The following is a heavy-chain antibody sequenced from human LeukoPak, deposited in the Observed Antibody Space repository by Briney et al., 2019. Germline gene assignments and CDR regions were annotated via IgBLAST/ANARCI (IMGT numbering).Heavy chain of an antibody. J-gene: IGHJ4*02. CDR1: GGTFSSYA. V-gene: IGHV1-69*04. CDR3: ARGRPYCGGDCPRDYFDY. CDR2: IIPIFGIA. D-gene: IGHD2-21*02. Sequence: SVKVSCKASGGTFSSYAISWVRQAPGQGLEWMGRIIPIFGIANYAQKLQGRVTITADKSTSTAYMELSSLRSEDTAVYYCARGRPYCGGDCPRDYFDYWGQGTLVTVSS.